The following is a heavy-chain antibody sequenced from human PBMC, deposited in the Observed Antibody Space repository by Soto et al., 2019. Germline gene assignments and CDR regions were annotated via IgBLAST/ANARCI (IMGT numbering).Heavy chain of an antibody. CDR3: ARDLNPAYGDYVPIDP. V-gene: IGHV1-69*01. Sequence: QVQLVQSGAEVKKPGSSVKVSCKASGGTFSSYAISWVRQAPGQGLEWMGGIIPIFGTANYAQKFQGRVTITADESTSTAYMELSSLRSEDTAVYYCARDLNPAYGDYVPIDPWGQGTLVTVSS. CDR1: GGTFSSYA. CDR2: IIPIFGTA. J-gene: IGHJ5*02. D-gene: IGHD4-17*01.